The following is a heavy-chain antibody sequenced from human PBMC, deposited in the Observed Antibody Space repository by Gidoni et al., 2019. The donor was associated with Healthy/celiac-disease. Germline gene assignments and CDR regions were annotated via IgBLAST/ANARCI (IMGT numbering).Heavy chain of an antibody. CDR2: IYTSGST. D-gene: IGHD1-26*01. V-gene: IGHV4-61*02. J-gene: IGHJ6*02. CDR1: AGSISSGSYY. Sequence: QLQLQESGPRLGKPSQPLPLTCPGTAGSISSGSYYWSWIRQPAGKGLQWIERIYTSGSTNYNPSLKSRVTISVDTSKNQFSLKLSSVTAADTAVYYCARVGLRLGYGMDVWGQGTTVTVSS. CDR3: ARVGLRLGYGMDV.